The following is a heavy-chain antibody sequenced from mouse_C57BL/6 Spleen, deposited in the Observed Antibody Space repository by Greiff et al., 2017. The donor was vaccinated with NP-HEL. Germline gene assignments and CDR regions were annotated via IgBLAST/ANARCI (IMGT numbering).Heavy chain of an antibody. D-gene: IGHD2-2*01. CDR2: IYPGDGDT. CDR1: GYAFSSSW. V-gene: IGHV1-82*01. Sequence: VQLQQSGPELVKPGASVKISCKASGYAFSSSWMNWVKQRPGKGLEWIGRIYPGDGDTNYNGKFKGKAKLTADKASSTAYMQLSSLTSEDASVYFCARDLYGYPDWYFDVWGTGTTVTVSS. CDR3: ARDLYGYPDWYFDV. J-gene: IGHJ1*03.